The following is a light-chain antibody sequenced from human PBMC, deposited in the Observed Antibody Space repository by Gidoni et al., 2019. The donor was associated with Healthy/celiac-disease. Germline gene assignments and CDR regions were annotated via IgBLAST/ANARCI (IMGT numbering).Light chain of an antibody. CDR3: QQKDT. CDR1: QSISSY. Sequence: DIQMTQSPSSLSASVGDRVTITCRASQSISSYLNWYQQKPGKAPKLLIYAASSLQSGVPSRFSGSGSGTDFTLTISSPQPEDFATYYCQQKDTFGQGTKLEIK. J-gene: IGKJ2*01. V-gene: IGKV1-39*01. CDR2: AAS.